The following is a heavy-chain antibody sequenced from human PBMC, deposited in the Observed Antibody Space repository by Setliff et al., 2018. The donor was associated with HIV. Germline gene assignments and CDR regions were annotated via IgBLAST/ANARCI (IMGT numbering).Heavy chain of an antibody. CDR1: GYTLAELS. CDR2: FGPEDGET. CDR3: ATFYNSGSLTSFDY. V-gene: IGHV1-24*01. Sequence: ASVKVSCKVSGYTLAELSMHWVRQAPGKGLEWMGGFGPEDGETIYAQKFQGRVSMTEEKSTDTAYMELSSLRSDDTAVYYCATFYNSGSLTSFDYWGQGTLVTVSS. J-gene: IGHJ4*02. D-gene: IGHD3-10*01.